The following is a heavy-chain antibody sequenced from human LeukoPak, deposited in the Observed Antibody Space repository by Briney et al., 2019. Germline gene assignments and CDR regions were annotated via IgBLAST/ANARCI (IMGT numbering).Heavy chain of an antibody. CDR3: ARDRPQQWLVRGQRGYYYYMDV. J-gene: IGHJ6*03. CDR1: RFTFNNYW. V-gene: IGHV3-7*01. CDR2: IKQDGSEK. D-gene: IGHD6-19*01. Sequence: GGSLRLSCAASRFTFNNYWMTWVRQAPGMGLEWVANIKQDGSEKYYVDSVKGRFTISRDIAKNSLYLQMNSLRAEDTAVYYCARDRPQQWLVRGQRGYYYYMDVWGKGTTVTISS.